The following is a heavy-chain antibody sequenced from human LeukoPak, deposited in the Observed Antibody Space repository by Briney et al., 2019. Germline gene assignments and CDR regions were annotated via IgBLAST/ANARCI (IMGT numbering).Heavy chain of an antibody. Sequence: GGSPRLSCAASGFTFKKYWMNWVRQVPGKGLECLANIKEDGSETYYADSVKGRFTISRDNPKNLLFLQINSLRVEDTAVYYCARERYDYVWQTTEQDGMDVWGQGTTVTVSS. CDR3: ARERYDYVWQTTEQDGMDV. D-gene: IGHD3-16*01. CDR1: GFTFKKYW. V-gene: IGHV3-7*01. CDR2: IKEDGSET. J-gene: IGHJ6*02.